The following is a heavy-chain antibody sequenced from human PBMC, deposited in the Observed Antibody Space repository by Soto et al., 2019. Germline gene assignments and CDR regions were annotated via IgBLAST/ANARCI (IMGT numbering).Heavy chain of an antibody. CDR3: ARGVRGIIGGVIARPLDY. CDR1: GDTYTSYY. D-gene: IGHD3-16*02. CDR2: FNPSGGGT. Sequence: ASVKVSCKASGDTYTSYYIHWVRQAPGQGLGWMGTFNPSGGGTFYAQKFQGRVTMTGDTSTSTVYMELSSLRSEDTAVYYCARGVRGIIGGVIARPLDYWGQGTLVTVSS. V-gene: IGHV1-46*01. J-gene: IGHJ4*02.